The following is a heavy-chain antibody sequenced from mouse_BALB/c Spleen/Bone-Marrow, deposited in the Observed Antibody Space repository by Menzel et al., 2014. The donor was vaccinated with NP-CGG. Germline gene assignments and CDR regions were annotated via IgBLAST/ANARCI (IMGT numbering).Heavy chain of an antibody. CDR3: MDGNLFAY. J-gene: IGHJ3*01. CDR1: GFTFSDAW. V-gene: IGHV6-6*01. Sequence: EVQLVESGGGLVQPGGSMKLSCVASGFTFSDAWMDWVRQSPEKGLEWVXXIRSKANNLATYYAESVKGRFTISRDDSKSSVYLQMNSLRAEDTGIYYCMDGNLFAYWGQGTLVTVSA. CDR2: IRSKANNLAT. D-gene: IGHD2-1*01.